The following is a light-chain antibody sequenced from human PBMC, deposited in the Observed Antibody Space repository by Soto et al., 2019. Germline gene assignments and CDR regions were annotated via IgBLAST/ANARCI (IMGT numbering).Light chain of an antibody. Sequence: DVQLTQSPSSLSASVGDRVTITCRASQGVNNCLAWYQQKPGNVPNLLIYAASTWQSGVPSRFSGSGSGTDFTLTISSLQPEDVATYYCQKFNSVPTFGGGTKVEI. V-gene: IGKV1-27*01. J-gene: IGKJ4*01. CDR3: QKFNSVPT. CDR1: QGVNNC. CDR2: AAS.